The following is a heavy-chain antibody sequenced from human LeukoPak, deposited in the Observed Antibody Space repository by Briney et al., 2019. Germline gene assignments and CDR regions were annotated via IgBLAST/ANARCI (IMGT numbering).Heavy chain of an antibody. CDR1: GGSFSGYY. CDR2: INHSGST. Sequence: SETLPLTCAVYGGSFSGYYWTWSRHPPGKGREGIGEINHSGSTNYNPSLKSRVTISVDTSKNQFSLKLSSVTAADTAVYYCARGKGSGWTFDYWGQGTLVTVSS. CDR3: ARGKGSGWTFDY. J-gene: IGHJ4*02. V-gene: IGHV4-34*01. D-gene: IGHD6-19*01.